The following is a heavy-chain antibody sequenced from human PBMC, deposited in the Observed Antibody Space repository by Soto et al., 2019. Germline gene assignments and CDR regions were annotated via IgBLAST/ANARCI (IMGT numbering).Heavy chain of an antibody. Sequence: VQLVESEGSGVQPGRSLRLSCAASGFTFSSYAMYWVRQAPGKGLEWVAVISYDGSKKYYADSVRGRFTISRDNSKNTMYLQMNSLRAEDTAVYYCASQHYNDILTDYEQPDDFWGQGTLVTVSS. CDR3: ASQHYNDILTDYEQPDDF. D-gene: IGHD3-9*01. CDR2: ISYDGSKK. J-gene: IGHJ4*02. CDR1: GFTFSSYA. V-gene: IGHV3-30-3*01.